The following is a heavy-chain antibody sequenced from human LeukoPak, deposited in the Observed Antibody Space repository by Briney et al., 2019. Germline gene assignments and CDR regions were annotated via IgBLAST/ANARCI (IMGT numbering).Heavy chain of an antibody. D-gene: IGHD3-22*01. CDR3: ARGPYYYDSSGYYYYYYYMDV. J-gene: IGHJ6*03. Sequence: SETLSLTCTVSGYSISSGYYWGWIRQPPGKGLEWIGYIYYSGSTNYNPSLKSRVTISVDTSKNQFSLTLNSVTAADTAVYYCARGPYYYDSSGYYYYYYYMDVWGKGTTVTISS. V-gene: IGHV4-61*01. CDR1: GYSISSGYY. CDR2: IYYSGST.